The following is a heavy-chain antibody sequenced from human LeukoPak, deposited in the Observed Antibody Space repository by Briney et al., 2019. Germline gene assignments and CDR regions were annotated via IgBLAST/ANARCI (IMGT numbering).Heavy chain of an antibody. CDR1: GFTFSSYW. CDR2: IRHDGSDK. J-gene: IGHJ3*01. D-gene: IGHD6-13*01. CDR3: ARRGAAAGRNAFDL. Sequence: GGSLRLSCAASGFTFSSYWMSWVRQAPGRGLEWVANIRHDGSDKYYVDSVKGRFTISRDNAKNSLYLQMNSLRAEDTAVFYCARRGAAAGRNAFDLWGQGTMVTVSS. V-gene: IGHV3-7*05.